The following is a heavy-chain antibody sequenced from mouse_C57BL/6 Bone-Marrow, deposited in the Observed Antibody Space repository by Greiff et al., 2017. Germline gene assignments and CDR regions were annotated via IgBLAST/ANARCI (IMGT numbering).Heavy chain of an antibody. CDR1: GFSLTSYA. J-gene: IGHJ4*01. V-gene: IGHV2-9-1*01. D-gene: IGHD2-4*01. Sequence: VMLVESGPGLVAPSQSLSITCTVSGFSLTSYAISWVRQPPGKGLEWLGVIWTGGGTNYNSALKSRLSISKDNSKRQVFLKMNSLQTDDTARYYCATFYDYDEGGAMDYWGQGTSVTVSS. CDR3: ATFYDYDEGGAMDY. CDR2: IWTGGGT.